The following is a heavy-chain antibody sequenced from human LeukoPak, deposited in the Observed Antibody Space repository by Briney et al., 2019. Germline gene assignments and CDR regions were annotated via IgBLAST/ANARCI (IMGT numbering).Heavy chain of an antibody. J-gene: IGHJ6*02. CDR1: GGSISSYY. Sequence: SETLSLTCTVSGGSISSYYWSWIRQPPGKGLECIGYIYYNERPNYNPSLKSRVTISVDTSKNQFSLKLSPVTAADTAVYYCAREFRITMVRGVLYYYGMDVWGQGTTVTVSS. D-gene: IGHD3-10*01. CDR2: IYYNERP. V-gene: IGHV4-59*12. CDR3: AREFRITMVRGVLYYYGMDV.